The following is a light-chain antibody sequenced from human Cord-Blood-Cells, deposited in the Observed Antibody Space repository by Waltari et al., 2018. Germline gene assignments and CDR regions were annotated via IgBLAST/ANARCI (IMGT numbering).Light chain of an antibody. CDR3: QQYGSSPQT. J-gene: IGKJ4*01. Sequence: EIALTQSPGTLSSSPGERATLSCRASQSVSSSYLAWYQQKPDQAPRLLIYGASSRATGIPNRFSGGGSGTDFTLTISRLEPEDFAVYYCQQYGSSPQTFGGGTKVEIK. CDR2: GAS. V-gene: IGKV3-20*01. CDR1: QSVSSSY.